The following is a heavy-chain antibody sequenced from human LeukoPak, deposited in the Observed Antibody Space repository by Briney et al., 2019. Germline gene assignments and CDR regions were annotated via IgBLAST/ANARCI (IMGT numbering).Heavy chain of an antibody. CDR3: ARQARSLEARVPYFDY. V-gene: IGHV3-48*03. CDR1: GFTFSSYE. CDR2: ISSGGETI. Sequence: GGSLRLSCAASGFTFSSYEMNWVRQAPGKGLEWVSYISSGGETIYYADSVKGRFTISRDNAKNSLYLQTNSLRAEDTAVYYCARQARSLEARVPYFDYWGQGTLVTVSS. D-gene: IGHD3-3*01. J-gene: IGHJ4*02.